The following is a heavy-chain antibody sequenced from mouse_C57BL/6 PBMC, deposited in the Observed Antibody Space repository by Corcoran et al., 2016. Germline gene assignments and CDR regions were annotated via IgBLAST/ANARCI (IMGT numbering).Heavy chain of an antibody. CDR2: INPNNGGT. V-gene: IGHV1-18*01. D-gene: IGHD1-1*01. Sequence: EVQLQQSGPELVKPGASVKIPCKASGYTFTDYNMDWVKQSHGKSLEWIGDINPNNGGTIYNQKFKGKATLTVDKSSSTAYMELRSLTSEDTAVYYCARNYYGSPFFDYCGQGTTLTVSS. CDR1: GYTFTDYN. J-gene: IGHJ2*01. CDR3: ARNYYGSPFFDY.